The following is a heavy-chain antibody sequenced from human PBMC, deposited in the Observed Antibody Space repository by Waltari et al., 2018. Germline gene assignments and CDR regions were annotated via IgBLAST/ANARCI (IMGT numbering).Heavy chain of an antibody. J-gene: IGHJ3*02. D-gene: IGHD4-17*01. CDR3: ARGYGDSNDAFDI. CDR1: GFTFSSYA. CDR2: ISYDGSNK. V-gene: IGHV3-30*01. Sequence: QVQLVESGGGVVQPGRSLRLSCAASGFTFSSYAMLWVRQAPGKGLEWVAVISYDGSNKYYADSVKGRFTISRDNSKNTLYLQMNSLRAEDTAVYYCARGYGDSNDAFDIWGQGTMVTVSS.